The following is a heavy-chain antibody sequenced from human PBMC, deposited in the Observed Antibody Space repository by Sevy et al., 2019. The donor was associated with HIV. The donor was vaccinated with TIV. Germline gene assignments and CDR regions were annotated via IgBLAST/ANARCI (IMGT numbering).Heavy chain of an antibody. D-gene: IGHD2-15*01. J-gene: IGHJ6*02. V-gene: IGHV5-51*01. CDR1: GYSFTSYW. CDR3: PRSDIGYCSGGSCSIPNYGMDV. Sequence: GESLKISCKGSGYSFTSYWIGWVRQMPGKGLEWMGIIYPGDSDTRYSPSFQGQVTISADKSISTAYLQWSSLKASDTAMYYCPRSDIGYCSGGSCSIPNYGMDVWGQGTTVTVSS. CDR2: IYPGDSDT.